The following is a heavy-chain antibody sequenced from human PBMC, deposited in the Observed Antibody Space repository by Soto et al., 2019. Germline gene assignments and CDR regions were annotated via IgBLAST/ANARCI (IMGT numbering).Heavy chain of an antibody. V-gene: IGHV4-4*02. CDR1: GGAISTSNW. Sequence: QVQLQESGPGLVKPSGTLSLTCAVSGGAISTSNWWSWVLQPPGKGLEWIGEDYHSGSTNYNPSYKSRVAMSVDKSKNQFSLKLNSVTAADTALYYCARTSTSVTRFDYWAEGSLVTVSS. CDR3: ARTSTSVTRFDY. J-gene: IGHJ4*02. CDR2: DYHSGST. D-gene: IGHD1-1*01.